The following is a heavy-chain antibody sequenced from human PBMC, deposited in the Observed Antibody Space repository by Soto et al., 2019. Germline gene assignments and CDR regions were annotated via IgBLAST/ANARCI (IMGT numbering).Heavy chain of an antibody. CDR1: GGTFSSYA. V-gene: IGHV1-69*01. Sequence: QVQLVQSGAEVKKPGSSVKVSCKASGGTFSSYAISWVRQAPGQGLEWMGGIIPIFGTANYAQKFQGRVMITAAESTSTGYIELSSLRSEDTAVYYCETGEHGSSERPFDYWGQGTLVNVSS. D-gene: IGHD6-6*01. CDR2: IIPIFGTA. J-gene: IGHJ4*02. CDR3: ETGEHGSSERPFDY.